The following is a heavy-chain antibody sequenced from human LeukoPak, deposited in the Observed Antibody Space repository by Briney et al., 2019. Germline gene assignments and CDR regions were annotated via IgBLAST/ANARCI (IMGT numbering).Heavy chain of an antibody. D-gene: IGHD1-14*01. CDR2: IYHSGST. J-gene: IGHJ6*04. Sequence: SETLSLTCAVSGGSISSSNWWSWVRQPPGTGLEWIGEIYHSGSTNYNPSLKSRVTISVDKSKNQFSLKLSSVTAADTAVYYCAIASGYNPGYYYYGMDVWGKGTTVTVSS. CDR3: AIASGYNPGYYYYGMDV. CDR1: GGSISSSNW. V-gene: IGHV4-4*02.